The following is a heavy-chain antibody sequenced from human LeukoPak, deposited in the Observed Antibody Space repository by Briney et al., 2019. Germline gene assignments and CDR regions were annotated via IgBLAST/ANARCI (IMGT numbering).Heavy chain of an antibody. CDR1: GDTFIGYY. J-gene: IGHJ4*02. CDR2: IILIIGAA. Sequence: ASVKVSCKDSGDTFIGYYISWVRQAPGQGLEWMGRIILIIGAANYAQKFQGRVTITTDTSISTAYMELRMLRSDDTAVYYCARVKDCGSTSSYSILDYWGQGTLVTVSS. D-gene: IGHD2-2*01. V-gene: IGHV1-2*02. CDR3: ARVKDCGSTSSYSILDY.